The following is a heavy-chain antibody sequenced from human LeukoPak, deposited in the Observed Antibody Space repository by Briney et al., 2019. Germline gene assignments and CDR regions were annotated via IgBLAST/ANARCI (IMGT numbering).Heavy chain of an antibody. CDR3: ARQPQSGWELLAAFDI. J-gene: IGHJ3*02. CDR2: IYYSGST. D-gene: IGHD1-26*01. V-gene: IGHV4-59*08. CDR1: GGSISSYY. Sequence: SETLSPTCTVSGGSISSYYWSWIRQPPGKGLEWIGYIYYSGSTNYNPSLKSRVTISVDTSKNQFSLKLSSVTAADTAVYYCARQPQSGWELLAAFDIWGQGTMVTVSS.